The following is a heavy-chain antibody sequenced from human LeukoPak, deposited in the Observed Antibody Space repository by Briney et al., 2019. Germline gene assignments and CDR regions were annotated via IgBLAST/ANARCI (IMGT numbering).Heavy chain of an antibody. CDR1: GGTFSSYA. CDR3: ARVACSSTSCYEGYYYYMDV. CDR2: IIPIFGTA. D-gene: IGHD2-2*01. V-gene: IGHV1-69*05. J-gene: IGHJ6*03. Sequence: ASVKVSCKASGGTFSSYAISWVRQAPGQWLEWMGGIIPIFGTANYAQKFQGRVTITTDESTSTAYMELSSLRSEDTAVYYCARVACSSTSCYEGYYYYMDVWGKGTTVTVSS.